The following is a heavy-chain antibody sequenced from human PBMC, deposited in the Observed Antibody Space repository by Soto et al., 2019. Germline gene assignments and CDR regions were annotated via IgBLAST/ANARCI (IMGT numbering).Heavy chain of an antibody. CDR2: ISGSGCNT. D-gene: IGHD3-22*01. V-gene: IGHV3-23*01. Sequence: GGSLRLSCAASGFTFSSYVMSWVRQSPGKGLEWVSAISGSGCNTYDADSVKGRFTCSRYNSKNTMFLQLNSLRAEDTVLYFCAKEMGDYSDSSDSWFDRWGQGPVVSVSS. CDR1: GFTFSSYV. CDR3: AKEMGDYSDSSDSWFDR. J-gene: IGHJ5*02.